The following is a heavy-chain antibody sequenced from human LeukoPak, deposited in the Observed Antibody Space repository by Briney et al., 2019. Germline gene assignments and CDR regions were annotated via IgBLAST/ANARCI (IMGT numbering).Heavy chain of an antibody. Sequence: GGCLRLSCAASGFTFSSYGMHWVRQAPGKGLEWVAVIWYDGSNKYYADSVKGRFTISRDNSKNTLYLQMNSLRAEDTAVYYCARDRVAATAFDYWGQGTLVTVSS. CDR3: ARDRVAATAFDY. CDR2: IWYDGSNK. D-gene: IGHD2-15*01. CDR1: GFTFSSYG. J-gene: IGHJ4*02. V-gene: IGHV3-33*01.